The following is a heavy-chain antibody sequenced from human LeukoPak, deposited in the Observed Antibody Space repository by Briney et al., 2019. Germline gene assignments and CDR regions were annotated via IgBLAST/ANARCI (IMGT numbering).Heavy chain of an antibody. CDR1: GFTFSSYA. J-gene: IGHJ4*02. D-gene: IGHD3-16*01. Sequence: GGSLRLSCAASGFTFSSYAMSWVRQAPGEGLEAVSVLSSRRGGGTHYADSVKGRFTISRDNSTSTLYLQMNSLRAEDTAVYYCAKSSIPLGQFDYWGQGTLVTVSS. CDR3: AKSSIPLGQFDY. CDR2: LSSRRGGGT. V-gene: IGHV3-23*01.